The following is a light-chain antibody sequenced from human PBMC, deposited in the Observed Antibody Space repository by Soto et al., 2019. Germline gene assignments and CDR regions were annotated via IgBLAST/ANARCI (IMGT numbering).Light chain of an antibody. CDR3: SSFTSINTWV. J-gene: IGLJ3*02. Sequence: QSALTQPASVSGSPGQSSTISCTGTSSDVGGYNYVSWYHQHPGKVPKLKIYEVSNRPSGVSDRFSGYKSGNTASLTISGLQAEDEADYYCSSFTSINTWVFGGGTKLTVL. CDR2: EVS. CDR1: SSDVGGYNY. V-gene: IGLV2-14*01.